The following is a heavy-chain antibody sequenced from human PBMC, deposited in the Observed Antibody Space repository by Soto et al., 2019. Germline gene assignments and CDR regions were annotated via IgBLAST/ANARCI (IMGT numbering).Heavy chain of an antibody. V-gene: IGHV3-30*18. J-gene: IGHJ4*02. CDR2: ISYDGRNK. CDR1: GFTFSRYG. CDR3: AKDRYSGYSSGWHDFDY. D-gene: IGHD6-19*01. Sequence: SLRLSCAASGFTFSRYGMHWVRQAPGKGLEWVAVISYDGRNKYYADSVKGRFTISRDNSKNTLYLQMNSLRAEDTAVYYCAKDRYSGYSSGWHDFDYWGQGTLVTVSS.